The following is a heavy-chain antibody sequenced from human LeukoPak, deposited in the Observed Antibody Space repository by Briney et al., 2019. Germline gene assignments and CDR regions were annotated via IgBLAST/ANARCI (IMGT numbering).Heavy chain of an antibody. J-gene: IGHJ4*02. CDR1: GYTFTIYG. V-gene: IGHV1-18*01. Sequence: ASVTVSCKASGYTFTIYGINWVRQAPGQGLEWMGRISAYSDNTNYAQKLQGRVTMTTDTSTNTAYMELRSLRSDDTAMYYCARGALYYGSSSLDYWGQGTLVTVSS. CDR3: ARGALYYGSSSLDY. D-gene: IGHD3-22*01. CDR2: ISAYSDNT.